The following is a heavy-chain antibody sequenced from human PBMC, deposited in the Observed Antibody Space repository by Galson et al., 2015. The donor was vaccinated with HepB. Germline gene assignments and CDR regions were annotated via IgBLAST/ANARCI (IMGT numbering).Heavy chain of an antibody. Sequence: SLRLSCAASGFTFSSYGMHWVRQAPAKGLEWVAVISYDGSNKYYVDSVKGRFTISRDNSKNTLYLQMNSLRAEDTAVYYCARDVLPAAISVIDYWGQGPPVTVSS. CDR1: GFTFSSYG. D-gene: IGHD2-2*01. V-gene: IGHV3-33*01. CDR3: ARDVLPAAISVIDY. CDR2: ISYDGSNK. J-gene: IGHJ4*02.